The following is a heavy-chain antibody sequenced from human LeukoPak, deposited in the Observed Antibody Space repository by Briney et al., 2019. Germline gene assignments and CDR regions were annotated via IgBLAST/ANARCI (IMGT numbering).Heavy chain of an antibody. CDR1: GGSISSYY. D-gene: IGHD3-10*01. J-gene: IGHJ6*02. CDR2: IYYSGST. CDR3: ARLDYYGSGAQWGYYCGMDV. V-gene: IGHV4-59*08. Sequence: SETLSLTCTVSGGSISSYYWSWIRQPPGKGLEWIGYIYYSGSTNYNPSLKSRVTISVDTSKNQFSLKLSSVTAADTAVYYCARLDYYGSGAQWGYYCGMDVWGQGTTVTVSS.